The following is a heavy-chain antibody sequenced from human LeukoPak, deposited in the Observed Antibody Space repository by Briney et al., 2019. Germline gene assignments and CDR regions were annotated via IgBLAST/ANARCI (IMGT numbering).Heavy chain of an antibody. CDR1: GFTFSNSA. D-gene: IGHD6-6*01. Sequence: GGSLRLSCEASGFTFSNSAMGWVRQAPGEGLEWVSCVSASGHYTYYADSAKGRFTISRDNSKNTLYLQMNSLRAEDTALYYCAKAGSWVYYYFYFYIDVWGKGITVTVSS. J-gene: IGHJ6*03. CDR3: AKAGSWVYYYFYFYIDV. CDR2: VSASGHYT. V-gene: IGHV3-23*01.